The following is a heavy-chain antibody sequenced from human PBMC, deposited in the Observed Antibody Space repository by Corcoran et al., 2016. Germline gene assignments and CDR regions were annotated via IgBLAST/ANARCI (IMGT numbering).Heavy chain of an antibody. CDR1: GYTFTSYG. J-gene: IGHJ6*02. D-gene: IGHD3-3*01. CDR2: ISAYNGNT. Sequence: QVQLVQSGAEVKKPGASVKVSCKASGYTFTSYGISWVRQAPGQGLEWMGWISAYNGNTNYAQKLQGRVTMTTDTSTGTAYMELRSLRTDDTAVYYCARERNYDFWSGYYTHYYGMDVWGQGTTVTVSS. V-gene: IGHV1-18*01. CDR3: ARERNYDFWSGYYTHYYGMDV.